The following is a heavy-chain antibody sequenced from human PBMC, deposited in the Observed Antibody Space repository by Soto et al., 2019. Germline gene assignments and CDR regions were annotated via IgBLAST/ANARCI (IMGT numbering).Heavy chain of an antibody. CDR2: IYYSGST. V-gene: IGHV4-59*08. CDR3: ARLPGYSSGVFDY. D-gene: IGHD6-19*01. Sequence: QVQLQEWGPGPVKPSETLSLTCTIFGASISNYYWSWIRQPPGKGLEWIGYIYYSGSTNYNPSLKSRVTISVDTSKKQFSLKLSSVTAADTAVYYCARLPGYSSGVFDYWGQGSLVTVSS. CDR1: GASISNYY. J-gene: IGHJ4*02.